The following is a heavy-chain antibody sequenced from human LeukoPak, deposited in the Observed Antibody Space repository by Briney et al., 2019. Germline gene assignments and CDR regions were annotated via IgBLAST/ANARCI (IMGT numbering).Heavy chain of an antibody. CDR3: LLQMTYGELSDPDF. D-gene: IGHD3-16*02. Sequence: GGSLRLSCAASGFTLSSLAMHWVRQAPGKGLEWVSSSGTRSGTKYYADSVMGRFTTSRDSAMNSVSLQINSLRAEDTAVYYCLLQMTYGELSDPDFRGQGTLVTVSS. CDR1: GFTLSSLA. J-gene: IGHJ4*02. CDR2: SGTRSGTK. V-gene: IGHV3-21*01.